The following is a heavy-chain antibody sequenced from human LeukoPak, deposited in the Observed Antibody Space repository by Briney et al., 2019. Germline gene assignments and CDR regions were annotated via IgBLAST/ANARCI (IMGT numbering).Heavy chain of an antibody. V-gene: IGHV1-69*05. D-gene: IGHD4-17*01. J-gene: IGHJ5*02. CDR3: ARDVHGDYGSGWFDP. CDR1: GGTFNNSA. Sequence: SVKVSCKTSGGTFNNSAISWVRQAPGQGLEWLGGIMPLFGTAGYAQKFQGRVTITKDESTRTVYLELTSLTSDDTAVYYCARDVHGDYGSGWFDPWGQGTLVTVSS. CDR2: IMPLFGTA.